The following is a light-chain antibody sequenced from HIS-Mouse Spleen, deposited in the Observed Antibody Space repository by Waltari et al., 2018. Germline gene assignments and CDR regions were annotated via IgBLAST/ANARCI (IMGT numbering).Light chain of an antibody. J-gene: IGLJ3*02. CDR3: CSYAGSSTWV. Sequence: QSALTQPASVSGSPGQSITISCTGTSSDVGSYNLVSWYQQHPGKAPKLMIYEGSKRPAGVSNRLAGSKAGNTASLTISGLQAEDEAEYSCCSYAGSSTWVFGGGTKLTVL. CDR1: SSDVGSYNL. CDR2: EGS. V-gene: IGLV2-23*01.